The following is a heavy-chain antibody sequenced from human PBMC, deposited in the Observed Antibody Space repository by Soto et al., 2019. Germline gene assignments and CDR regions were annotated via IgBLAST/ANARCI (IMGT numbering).Heavy chain of an antibody. Sequence: QVQLQESGPGLVKPSQTLSLTSTVSGDSISSGDYYWSWIRQPPGKGLEWIGYIYYSGSTYYNPSLKSRVTISVDTSKNQFSLKLSSVTAADTAVYYCARRGTTLVWFDPWGQGTLVTVSS. J-gene: IGHJ5*02. D-gene: IGHD1-7*01. CDR3: ARRGTTLVWFDP. V-gene: IGHV4-30-4*01. CDR2: IYYSGST. CDR1: GDSISSGDYY.